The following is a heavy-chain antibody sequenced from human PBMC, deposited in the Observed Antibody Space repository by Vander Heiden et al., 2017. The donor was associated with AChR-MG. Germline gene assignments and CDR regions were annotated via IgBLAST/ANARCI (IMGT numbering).Heavy chain of an antibody. CDR3: AKDKSHDYGDYGCFDY. CDR1: GFTFSSYG. D-gene: IGHD4-17*01. CDR2: ISYDGSNK. Sequence: QVQLVESGGGVVPPGRSLRLSCAASGFTFSSYGMHWVRQAPGKGLEWVAVISYDGSNKYYADSVKGRFTISRDNSKNTLYLQMNSLRAEDTAVYYCAKDKSHDYGDYGCFDYWGQGTLVTVSS. J-gene: IGHJ4*02. V-gene: IGHV3-30*18.